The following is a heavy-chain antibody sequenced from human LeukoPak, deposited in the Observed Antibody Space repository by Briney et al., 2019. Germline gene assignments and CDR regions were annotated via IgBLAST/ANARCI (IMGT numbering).Heavy chain of an antibody. D-gene: IGHD3-22*01. J-gene: IGHJ4*02. V-gene: IGHV4-59*01. CDR3: ARAKWLYFDY. CDR2: IYYSGST. Sequence: SETLPLTCTVSGGSISSYYWSWIRQPPGKGLEWIGYIYYSGSTNYNPSLKSRVTMSVDTSKNQFSLKLSSVTAADTAVYYCARAKWLYFDYWGQGTLVTVSS. CDR1: GGSISSYY.